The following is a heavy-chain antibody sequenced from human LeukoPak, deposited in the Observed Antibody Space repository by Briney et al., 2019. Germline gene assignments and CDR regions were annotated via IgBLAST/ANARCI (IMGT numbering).Heavy chain of an antibody. CDR1: GFTFSSYE. V-gene: IGHV3-48*03. D-gene: IGHD1-26*01. Sequence: GSLRLSCVASGFTFSSYEMNWVRQAPGKGLEWVSYISHSVNIIYYADSVKGRFTISRDNAKNSLYLQMNSLRVEDTAVYYCASGSYYDYWGQGTLVTVSS. CDR2: ISHSVNII. J-gene: IGHJ4*02. CDR3: ASGSYYDY.